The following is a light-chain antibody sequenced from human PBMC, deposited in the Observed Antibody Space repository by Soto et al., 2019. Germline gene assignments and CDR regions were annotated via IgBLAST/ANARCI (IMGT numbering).Light chain of an antibody. CDR1: QSVLNWSNNKNS. V-gene: IGKV4-1*01. CDR2: WAS. J-gene: IGKJ4*01. CDR3: QDYLCLPFT. Sequence: DIVMTQSPDSLAVSLGERATINCKSSQSVLNWSNNKNSLAWYQQKPGQPPKLLVYWASTRESGVPDRFSGSGSETDFTLTISSLQAEDVAVYYCQDYLCLPFTFGGGTKVEIK.